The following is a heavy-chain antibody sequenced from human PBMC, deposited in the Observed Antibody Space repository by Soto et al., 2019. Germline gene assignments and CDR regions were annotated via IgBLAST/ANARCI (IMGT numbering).Heavy chain of an antibody. CDR2: IYWNDDK. D-gene: IGHD2-2*01. CDR1: GFSLSTFGMG. V-gene: IGHV2-5*01. J-gene: IGHJ4*02. CDR3: VNSPASSPSDY. Sequence: SGPTLVNPTQTLTLTCTFSGFSLSTFGMGVGWIRQPPGKALEWLALIYWNDDKRYSPSLNSRLTIAKDTSKNLVVLTMTNVDPVDAATYYCVNSPASSPSDYWGQGTLVTVSS.